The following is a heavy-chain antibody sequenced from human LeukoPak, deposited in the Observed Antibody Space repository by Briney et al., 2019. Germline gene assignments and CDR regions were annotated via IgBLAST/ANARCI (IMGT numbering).Heavy chain of an antibody. CDR1: GFTFSSYG. D-gene: IGHD3-3*01. CDR2: IRYDGSNK. V-gene: IGHV3-30*02. CDR3: AKGHYDFWSGYSKPGNWFDP. Sequence: GGSLRLSCAASGFTFSSYGMHWVRQAPGKGLEWVAFIRYDGSNKYYADSVKGRFTISRDNSKNTLYLQMYSLRAEDTAVYYCAKGHYDFWSGYSKPGNWFDPWGQGTLVTVSS. J-gene: IGHJ5*02.